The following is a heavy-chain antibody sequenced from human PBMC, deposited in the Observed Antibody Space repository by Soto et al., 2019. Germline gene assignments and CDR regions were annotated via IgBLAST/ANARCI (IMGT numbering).Heavy chain of an antibody. CDR2: ISYDGSNK. D-gene: IGHD1-26*01. CDR1: GFTFSHYG. V-gene: IGHV3-30*03. J-gene: IGHJ4*02. Sequence: QVQLVESGGGVVPPGRSLRLSCAASGFTFSHYGIHWVRQAPGKGLEWLAVISYDGSNKHYADSVKGRFTVSRDTSKNALYLQMNSLRAEDTAVYFCARYSGKYQGPIDYWGQGTLVTVSS. CDR3: ARYSGKYQGPIDY.